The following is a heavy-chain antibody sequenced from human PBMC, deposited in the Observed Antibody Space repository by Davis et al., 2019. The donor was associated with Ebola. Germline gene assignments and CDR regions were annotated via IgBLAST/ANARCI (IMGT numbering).Heavy chain of an antibody. D-gene: IGHD2-2*01. CDR2: IYYSGST. CDR3: ARLGSTSWQFDY. Sequence: MPSETLSLTCTVSGGSISSHYWSWIRQPPGKGLEWIGYIYYSGSTNYNPSLRSRVTISVDTSKNQFSLKVSSVTATDTAMYYCARLGSTSWQFDYWGQGILVTVSS. CDR1: GGSISSHY. J-gene: IGHJ4*02. V-gene: IGHV4-59*08.